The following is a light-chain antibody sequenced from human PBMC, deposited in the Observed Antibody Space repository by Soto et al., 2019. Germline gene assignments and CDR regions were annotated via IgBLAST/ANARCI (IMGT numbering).Light chain of an antibody. V-gene: IGLV1-40*01. CDR1: SANIGAAYN. Sequence: QSVLTXPPSVSWAPGQRVTISGTGSSANIGAAYNVDWYQQLPGTAPKLLIYGNNNRPSGVPARFSGSKSGTSASLAIAGLQAEDEGDYYCQSYDSSLSGYVFGTGTKVTVL. J-gene: IGLJ1*01. CDR3: QSYDSSLSGYV. CDR2: GNN.